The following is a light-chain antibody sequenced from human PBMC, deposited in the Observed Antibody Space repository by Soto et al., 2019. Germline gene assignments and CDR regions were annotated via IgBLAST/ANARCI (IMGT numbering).Light chain of an antibody. CDR3: MQGTLWPWT. J-gene: IGKJ1*01. V-gene: IGKV2-30*02. CDR1: QNLVHPYGNIY. Sequence: DVVLTQAPRSLPVTLGQPASISCRSTQNLVHPYGNIYLSWFQQRPGQSPRRLIYKVSNRDSGVPDRISGSGSGTGFTLRISRVEAEDVGIYYCMQGTLWPWTFGQGTPV. CDR2: KVS.